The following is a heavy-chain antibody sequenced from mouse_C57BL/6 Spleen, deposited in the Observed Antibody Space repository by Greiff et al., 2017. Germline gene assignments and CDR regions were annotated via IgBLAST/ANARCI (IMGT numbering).Heavy chain of an antibody. Sequence: EVKVEESGPGLVKPSQSLSLTCSVTGYSITSGYYWHWIRQFPGNKLEWMGYISYDGSNNYNPSLKNRISITRDTSKNQFFLKLNSVTTEDTATYYCAISAYWGQGTLVTVSA. CDR1: GYSITSGYY. CDR3: AISAY. CDR2: ISYDGSN. V-gene: IGHV3-6*01. J-gene: IGHJ3*01.